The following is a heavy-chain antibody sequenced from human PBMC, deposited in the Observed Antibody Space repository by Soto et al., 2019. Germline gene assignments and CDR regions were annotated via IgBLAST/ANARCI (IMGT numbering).Heavy chain of an antibody. J-gene: IGHJ5*02. V-gene: IGHV1-18*01. CDR3: ARCPALRYCSGGSCHGNWFDP. D-gene: IGHD2-15*01. Sequence: GASVKVSCKASGYTFTSYGISWVRQAPGQGLEWMGWISAYNGNTNYAQKLQGRVTMTTDTSTSTAYMELRSLRSDDTAVYYCARCPALRYCSGGSCHGNWFDPWGQGTLVTVSS. CDR1: GYTFTSYG. CDR2: ISAYNGNT.